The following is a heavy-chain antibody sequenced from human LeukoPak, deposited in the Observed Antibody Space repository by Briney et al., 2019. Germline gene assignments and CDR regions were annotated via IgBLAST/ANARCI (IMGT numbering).Heavy chain of an antibody. J-gene: IGHJ2*01. D-gene: IGHD3-10*01. CDR2: IQSDGSNE. V-gene: IGHV3-30*12. CDR3: ARVGTGSWYFDL. CDR1: GFTFSTYV. Sequence: GGSLRLSCAASGFTFSTYVMHWVRQAPGKGLEWVALIQSDGSNEYYADSVKGRFTISRDNSNNTLYLQMNSLRAEDTAVYYCARVGTGSWYFDLWGRGTLVTFSS.